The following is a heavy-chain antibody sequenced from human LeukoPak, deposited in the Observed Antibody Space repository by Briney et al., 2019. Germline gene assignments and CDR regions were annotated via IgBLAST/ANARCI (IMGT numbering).Heavy chain of an antibody. CDR1: GGSISSSSYY. CDR3: ATQEELRFLEWLFDY. D-gene: IGHD3-3*01. CDR2: IYYSGST. V-gene: IGHV4-39*01. Sequence: SETLSLTCTVSGGSISSSSYYWGWIRQPPGKGLEWIGSIYYSGSTYYNPSLKSRVTISVDTSKNQFSLKLSSVTAADTAVYYCATQEELRFLEWLFDYWGQGTLVTVSS. J-gene: IGHJ4*02.